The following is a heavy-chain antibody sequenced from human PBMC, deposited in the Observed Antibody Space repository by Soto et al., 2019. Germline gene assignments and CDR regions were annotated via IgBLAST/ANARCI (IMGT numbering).Heavy chain of an antibody. CDR2: IYHSGST. D-gene: IGHD6-6*01. CDR3: ARERPDGARLDP. J-gene: IGHJ5*02. V-gene: IGHV4-30-4*01. CDR1: GGSISSGDYY. Sequence: QVQLQESGPGLVKPSQTLSLTCTVSGGSISSGDYYWSWIRQPPGMGLEWIGYIYHSGSTYYNPSLNSRVTISVDTSKNQFSLKLSSVTAADTAVYYCARERPDGARLDPWGQGTLVTVSS.